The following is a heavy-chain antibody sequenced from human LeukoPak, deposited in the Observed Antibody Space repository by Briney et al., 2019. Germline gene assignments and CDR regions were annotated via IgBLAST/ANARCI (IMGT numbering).Heavy chain of an antibody. Sequence: PSETLSLTCTVSGGSISSSSYYWGWIRQPPGKGLEWIGSIYYSGSTYYNPSLKSRVTISVDTSKNQFSLKLSSVTAADTAVYYCARVDYYDSSGYYHQFDYWGQGTLVTVSS. D-gene: IGHD3-22*01. CDR2: IYYSGST. J-gene: IGHJ4*02. CDR3: ARVDYYDSSGYYHQFDY. CDR1: GGSISSSSYY. V-gene: IGHV4-39*07.